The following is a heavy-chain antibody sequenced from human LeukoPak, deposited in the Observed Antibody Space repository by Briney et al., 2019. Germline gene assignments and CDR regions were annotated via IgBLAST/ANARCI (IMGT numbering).Heavy chain of an antibody. D-gene: IGHD3-10*01. Sequence: ASVKVSCKASGYTFTSYYMHWVRQAPGQGLEWMGIINPSGGSTSYAQKFQGRVTMTRDMSTSTVYMELSSLRSEDTAVYYCARDREYYGSGSYPVPYYYYYYMDVWGKGTTVTVSS. J-gene: IGHJ6*03. V-gene: IGHV1-46*01. CDR3: ARDREYYGSGSYPVPYYYYYYMDV. CDR1: GYTFTSYY. CDR2: INPSGGST.